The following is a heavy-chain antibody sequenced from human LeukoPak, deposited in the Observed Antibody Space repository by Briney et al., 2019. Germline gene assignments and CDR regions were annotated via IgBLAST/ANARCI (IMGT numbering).Heavy chain of an antibody. J-gene: IGHJ6*03. D-gene: IGHD4-17*01. CDR2: ISPNSGGT. CDR1: GYTFTVYY. V-gene: IGHV1-2*02. Sequence: ASVTVSCKASGYTFTVYYIHWMRQAPGQGREWMGWISPNSGGTNYAQKFQGRVTMTRDTSISTAYMELSRLRSDDTAVYYCARDPYGDNHYYYYYMDVWGKGTTVTVSS. CDR3: ARDPYGDNHYYYYYMDV.